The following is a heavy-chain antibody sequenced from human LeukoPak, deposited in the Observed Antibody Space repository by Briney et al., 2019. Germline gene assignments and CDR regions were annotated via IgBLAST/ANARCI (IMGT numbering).Heavy chain of an antibody. D-gene: IGHD3-10*02. CDR3: ARDVRGDYFDY. CDR1: GGSISSYY. CDR2: IYYSGST. Sequence: SETLSLTCTVSGGSISSYYWSWIPQPPGKALEWIGYIYYSGSTNYNPSLKSRVTISLDTSKNQFSLKLSSVTAADTAVYYCARDVRGDYFDYWGQGTLVTVSS. V-gene: IGHV4-59*01. J-gene: IGHJ4*02.